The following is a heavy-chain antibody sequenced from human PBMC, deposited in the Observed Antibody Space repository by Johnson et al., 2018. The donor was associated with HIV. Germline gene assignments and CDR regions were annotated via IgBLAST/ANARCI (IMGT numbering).Heavy chain of an antibody. CDR2: ISYDGSNK. V-gene: IGHV3-30*04. Sequence: QMLLVESGGGVVQPGRSLRLSCAASGFTFSSYAMHWVRQAPGKGLEWVAVISYDGSNKYYADSVKGRFTISRDNSKNTLYLQMNSLRAGDTAVYYCARGFVTIFGVDGFDIWGQGTMVTVSS. J-gene: IGHJ3*02. CDR1: GFTFSSYA. CDR3: ARGFVTIFGVDGFDI. D-gene: IGHD3-3*01.